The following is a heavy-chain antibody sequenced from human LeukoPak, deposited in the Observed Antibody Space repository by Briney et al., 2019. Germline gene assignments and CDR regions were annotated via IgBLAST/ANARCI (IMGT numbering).Heavy chain of an antibody. Sequence: SETLSLTCAVYGGSFSAYYYYWSWIRQPPGRGLEWIGEISHSGSTNDNPSLKSRVTISIDTSKNQFSLRLSSVTAADTAVYYCARGVDDSATFFYSYYMDVWGTGNTVTVSS. J-gene: IGHJ6*03. D-gene: IGHD1-1*01. CDR1: GGSFSAYY. CDR3: ARGVDDSATFFYSYYMDV. CDR2: ISHSGST. V-gene: IGHV4-34*01.